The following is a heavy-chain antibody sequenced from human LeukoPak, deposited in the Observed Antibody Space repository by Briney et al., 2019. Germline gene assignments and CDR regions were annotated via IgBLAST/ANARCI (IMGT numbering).Heavy chain of an antibody. Sequence: PGGTLRLSCAASGFALRNAWMSWVPHAPEKGLEWVGRIKSKTEGGTTDYAAPVKGRFNISGEDSKNALYLQMNSQKTEDTAVYYCTAGVMIIFGGVIVFDYWGQGTLVTVSS. CDR2: IKSKTEGGTT. V-gene: IGHV3-15*01. CDR3: TAGVMIIFGGVIVFDY. CDR1: GFALRNAW. J-gene: IGHJ4*02. D-gene: IGHD3-16*02.